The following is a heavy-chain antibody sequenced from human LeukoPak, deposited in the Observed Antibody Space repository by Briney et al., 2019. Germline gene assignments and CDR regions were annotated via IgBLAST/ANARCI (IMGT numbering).Heavy chain of an antibody. CDR2: IKEDGTET. D-gene: IGHD5-24*01. CDR1: GFTFSTYR. Sequence: PGGSLRLSCSASGFTFSTYRMSWVRQAPGKGLEWVANIKEDGTETYYVDSVKGRFTISRDNAKNSLYLQMNSLRVEDTAVYYCAKEGRSLQTYWGQGTLVTVSS. J-gene: IGHJ4*02. V-gene: IGHV3-7*03. CDR3: AKEGRSLQTY.